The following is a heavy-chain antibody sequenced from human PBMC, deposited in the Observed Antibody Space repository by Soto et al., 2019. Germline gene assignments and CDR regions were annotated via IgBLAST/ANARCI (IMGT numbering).Heavy chain of an antibody. CDR3: AREADSDPPSRYFYWLLSNYYYYGMDV. Sequence: SQTLSLTCAISGDSVSSNSAAWNWIRQSPSRGLEWLGRTYYRPKWYNDYAVSVKSRITINPDTSKNQFSLQLNFVTPEDTAVYYCAREADSDPPSRYFYWLLSNYYYYGMDVWGQGTTVTVSS. CDR2: TYYRPKWYN. D-gene: IGHD3-9*01. V-gene: IGHV6-1*01. J-gene: IGHJ6*02. CDR1: GDSVSSNSAA.